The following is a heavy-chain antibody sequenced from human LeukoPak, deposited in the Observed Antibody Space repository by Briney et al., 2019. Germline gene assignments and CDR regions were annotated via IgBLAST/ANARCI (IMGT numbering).Heavy chain of an antibody. CDR3: ARDDSCSGGSCYSARLDY. CDR1: GFTFSSYS. D-gene: IGHD2-15*01. J-gene: IGHJ4*02. Sequence: PGGSLRLSCEASGFTFSSYSMNWVRQAPGKGLEWVSYISSSSGTIYYADSVKGRFTISRDNAKNSLYLQVSSLRDEDTAVYYCARDDSCSGGSCYSARLDYWGQGTLVTVSS. V-gene: IGHV3-48*02. CDR2: ISSSSGTI.